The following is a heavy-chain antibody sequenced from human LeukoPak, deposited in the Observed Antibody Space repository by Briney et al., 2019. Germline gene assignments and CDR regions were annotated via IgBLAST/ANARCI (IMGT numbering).Heavy chain of an antibody. V-gene: IGHV3-33*01. Sequence: GGSLRLSCAASGFTFSSYGMHWVRQAPGKGLEWVAVIWYDGSNKYYADSVKGRFTISRDNSKNTLYLQMNSLRAEDTAVHYCARKPQTYYDFWSGYYFDYWGPGTLVTVSS. CDR3: ARKPQTYYDFWSGYYFDY. CDR1: GFTFSSYG. D-gene: IGHD3-3*01. CDR2: IWYDGSNK. J-gene: IGHJ4*02.